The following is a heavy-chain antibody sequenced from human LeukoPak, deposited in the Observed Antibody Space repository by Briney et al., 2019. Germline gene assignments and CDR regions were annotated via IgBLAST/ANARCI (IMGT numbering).Heavy chain of an antibody. D-gene: IGHD2-15*01. J-gene: IGHJ6*03. CDR1: GFTFSSYN. CDR3: ARVLRYCSGGNCYSGGLGYMDV. V-gene: IGHV3-21*04. Sequence: GGSLRLSCAASGFTFSSYNMNWVRQAPGKGLEWVSSISSSSSYIYYADSVKGRFTISRDNAKNSLFLQMNSLRAEETAVYYCARVLRYCSGGNCYSGGLGYMDVWGKGTTVTISS. CDR2: ISSSSSYI.